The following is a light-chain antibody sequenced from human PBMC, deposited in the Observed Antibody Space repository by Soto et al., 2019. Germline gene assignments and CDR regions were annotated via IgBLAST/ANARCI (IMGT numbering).Light chain of an antibody. J-gene: IGKJ1*01. V-gene: IGKV3-15*01. CDR1: QSVSSN. Sequence: EIVMTQSPATLSVSPGERATFSCRASQSVSSNLAWYQQKPGQAPRLLIYGASIRATGIPARFSGSGSGTEFTLTISTLQSEDFAIYYCQHYNNWPPWTFDQGTKVYIK. CDR3: QHYNNWPPWT. CDR2: GAS.